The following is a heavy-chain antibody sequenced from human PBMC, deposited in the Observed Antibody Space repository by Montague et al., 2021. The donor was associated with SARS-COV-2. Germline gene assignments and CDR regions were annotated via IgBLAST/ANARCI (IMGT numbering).Heavy chain of an antibody. V-gene: IGHV4-34*01. J-gene: IGHJ5*02. CDR1: DGSFSDFY. CDR3: ARSPLLWFGTASGNWFDP. D-gene: IGHD3-10*01. Sequence: SETLSLTCAVFDGSFSDFYWSWIRQPPGKGLEWIGSIYYSGSTYYNPSLKSRVTISVDTSKNQFSLKLSSVTAADTAVYYCARSPLLWFGTASGNWFDPWGQGTLVTGSS. CDR2: IYYSGST.